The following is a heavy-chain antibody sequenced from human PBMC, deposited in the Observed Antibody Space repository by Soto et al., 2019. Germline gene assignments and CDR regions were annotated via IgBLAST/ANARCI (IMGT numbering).Heavy chain of an antibody. V-gene: IGHV2-5*01. CDR1: GFSFTTAGVA. Sequence: SGPTLVNPTQTLTLTCTFSGFSFTTAGVAVGWIRQAPGGALEWLTLIYYNDDRRFSPSLKTRLTITGDTSKNQVVLSLTNVDPGDTATYFCAHSDGGYEIIYFDFWGQGIPVTVSS. J-gene: IGHJ4*02. D-gene: IGHD5-12*01. CDR3: AHSDGGYEIIYFDF. CDR2: IYYNDDR.